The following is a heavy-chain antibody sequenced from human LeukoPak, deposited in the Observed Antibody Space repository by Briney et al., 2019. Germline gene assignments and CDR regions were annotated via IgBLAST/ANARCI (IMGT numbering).Heavy chain of an antibody. CDR2: IFYSGST. D-gene: IGHD6-19*01. CDR1: GGFISSSYY. Sequence: PSETLSLTCSVSGGFISSSYYWGWIRQPPGKGLEWIGSIFYSGSTHYNPSLKSRVTISVDTSKNQFSLKLNSVTAADTAVYYCARPSGSGWTPYDYWGQGTLVTVSS. CDR3: ARPSGSGWTPYDY. V-gene: IGHV4-39*01. J-gene: IGHJ4*02.